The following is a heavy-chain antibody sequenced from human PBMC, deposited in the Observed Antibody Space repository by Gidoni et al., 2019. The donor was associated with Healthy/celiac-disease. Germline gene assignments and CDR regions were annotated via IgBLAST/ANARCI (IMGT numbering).Heavy chain of an antibody. V-gene: IGHV1-3*01. J-gene: IGHJ4*02. Sequence: QVQLVQSGAAVKKLGASVKVPCKACGYTLTSYAMHWVRQSPGQRLEWMGGINVGNGNTKYSRKCQSRGTITRDTSASTAYMELGSLRSEDTAVYYCARESDIVVVVAATPGLDYWGQGTLVTVSS. CDR2: INVGNGNT. CDR1: GYTLTSYA. D-gene: IGHD2-15*01. CDR3: ARESDIVVVVAATPGLDY.